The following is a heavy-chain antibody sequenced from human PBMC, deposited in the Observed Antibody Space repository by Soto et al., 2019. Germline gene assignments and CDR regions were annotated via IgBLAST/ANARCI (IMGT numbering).Heavy chain of an antibody. CDR2: IYYSGST. CDR1: GGPLRPNSYY. J-gene: IGHJ6*03. CDR3: ASYGVQYQLLFDYYMDV. V-gene: IGHV4-39*01. D-gene: IGHD2-2*01. Sequence: ALSHRYTGSGGPLRPNSYYWCCIRHAPGKGLEWIGSIYYSGSTYYNPSLKSRVTISVDTSKNQFSLKLSSVTAADTAVYYCASYGVQYQLLFDYYMDVWGKGTTVT.